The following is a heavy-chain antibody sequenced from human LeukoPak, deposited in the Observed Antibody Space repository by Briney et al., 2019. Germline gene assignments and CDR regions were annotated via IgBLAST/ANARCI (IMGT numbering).Heavy chain of an antibody. D-gene: IGHD2-2*01. V-gene: IGHV5-51*01. Sequence: GESLKISCKGSGFTFTTYWIGWVRQLPGKGLEWMGIIYPGDSDTRYSPSFQGQVTISADKSISTAYLQWSSLKASDTAMYYCARHGVSRYYGMDVWGQGTTVTVSS. CDR1: GFTFTTYW. CDR3: ARHGVSRYYGMDV. J-gene: IGHJ6*02. CDR2: IYPGDSDT.